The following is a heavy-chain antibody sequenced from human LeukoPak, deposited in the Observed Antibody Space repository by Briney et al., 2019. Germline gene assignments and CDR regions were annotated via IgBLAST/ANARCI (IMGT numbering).Heavy chain of an antibody. CDR3: AKDVDSSGYYLSFDY. CDR2: ISGSGGNT. CDR1: GYTFSSYA. Sequence: GGPLRLSCAASGYTFSSYAMSWVRQAPGKGLEWVSAISGSGGNTYYADSVKGRFTLSRDNSKNTLYLQMNSLRAEDTAVYYCAKDVDSSGYYLSFDYWGQGTLVTVSS. D-gene: IGHD3-22*01. V-gene: IGHV3-23*01. J-gene: IGHJ4*02.